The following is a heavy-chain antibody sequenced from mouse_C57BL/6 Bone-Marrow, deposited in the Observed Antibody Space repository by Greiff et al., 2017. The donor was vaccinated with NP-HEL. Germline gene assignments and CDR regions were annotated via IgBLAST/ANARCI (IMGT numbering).Heavy chain of an antibody. CDR2: IDPNSGGT. Sequence: QVQLQQPGAELVKPGASVKLSCKASGYTFTSYWMHWVKQRPGRGLEWSGRIDPNSGGTKYNEKFRSKATLTVDKPASTAYMQLGSLTDEDSAVYYVAREGFITTVLSYFDDWGQGTTLTVSS. D-gene: IGHD1-1*01. J-gene: IGHJ2*01. CDR3: AREGFITTVLSYFDD. V-gene: IGHV1-72*01. CDR1: GYTFTSYW.